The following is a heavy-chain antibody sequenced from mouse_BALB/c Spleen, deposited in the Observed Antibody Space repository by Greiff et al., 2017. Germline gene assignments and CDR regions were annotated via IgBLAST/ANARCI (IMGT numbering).Heavy chain of an antibody. J-gene: IGHJ3*01. Sequence: VQLKESGAELVKPGASVKLSCTASGFNIKDTYMHWVKQRPEQGLEWMGRIDPANGNTKYDPKIQGKATITADTSSNTDYLQLSSLTSEDTAVYYYGRGGGYYEGFAYWGQGTLVTVSA. D-gene: IGHD2-3*01. CDR1: GFNIKDTY. CDR2: IDPANGNT. V-gene: IGHV14-3*02. CDR3: GRGGGYYEGFAY.